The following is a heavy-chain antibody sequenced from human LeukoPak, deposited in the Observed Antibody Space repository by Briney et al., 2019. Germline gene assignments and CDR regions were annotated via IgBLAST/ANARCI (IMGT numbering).Heavy chain of an antibody. Sequence: APVKVSCKASGYTFTSYGISWVRQAPGQGLEWMGWISAYNGNTNYAQKLQGRVTMTTDTSTSTAYMELRSLRSDDTAVYYCASSTIFGVDHPNDAFDIWGQGTMVTVSS. CDR1: GYTFTSYG. J-gene: IGHJ3*02. CDR2: ISAYNGNT. D-gene: IGHD3-3*01. V-gene: IGHV1-18*01. CDR3: ASSTIFGVDHPNDAFDI.